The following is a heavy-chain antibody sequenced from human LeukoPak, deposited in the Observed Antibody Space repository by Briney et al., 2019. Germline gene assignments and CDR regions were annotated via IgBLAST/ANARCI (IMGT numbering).Heavy chain of an antibody. CDR3: ARLSLSGRSYWSFDL. Sequence: KPSETLSLTCAVYGGSFSGYYWNWIRQPPGKGLEWIGEIDHSGSTNYNPSLQSRVTISVDTSKNQFSLKLSSVTAADTAVYYCARLSLSGRSYWSFDLWGRGTLVTVSS. V-gene: IGHV4-34*01. CDR2: IDHSGST. D-gene: IGHD2/OR15-2a*01. CDR1: GGSFSGYY. J-gene: IGHJ2*01.